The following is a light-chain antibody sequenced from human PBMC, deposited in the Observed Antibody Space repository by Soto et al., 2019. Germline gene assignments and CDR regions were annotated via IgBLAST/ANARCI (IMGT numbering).Light chain of an antibody. J-gene: IGLJ1*01. V-gene: IGLV2-14*01. CDR1: SSDVGDYKY. Sequence: QSALTQPASVSGSPGQSITISCTGTSSDVGDYKYVSWYQQHPDKAPKLIIFVNSNRPSGISNRFSASKSGNTASLTISGLQAEDEADDYCSSYTSSDTPDVFGTGTKLTVL. CDR3: SSYTSSDTPDV. CDR2: VNS.